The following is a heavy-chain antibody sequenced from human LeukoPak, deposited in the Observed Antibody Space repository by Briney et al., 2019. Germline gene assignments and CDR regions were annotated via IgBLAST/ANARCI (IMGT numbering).Heavy chain of an antibody. D-gene: IGHD3-10*01. CDR3: ARVQRPIWFGELPLDY. V-gene: IGHV3-74*01. CDR2: INSDGSST. Sequence: GGSLRLSCAASGFTFSSYWMHWVRQAPGKGLVWVSRINSDGSSTSYADSVKGRFTISRDNAKNTLYLQMNSLRAEDTAVYYCARVQRPIWFGELPLDYWGQGTLVTVSS. J-gene: IGHJ4*02. CDR1: GFTFSSYW.